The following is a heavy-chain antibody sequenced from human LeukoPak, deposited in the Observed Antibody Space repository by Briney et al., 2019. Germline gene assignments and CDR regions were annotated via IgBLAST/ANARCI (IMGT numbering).Heavy chain of an antibody. CDR1: GFTFSSYT. D-gene: IGHD2-2*02. CDR3: ARDGEFLPAAIEGTEYMDV. J-gene: IGHJ6*03. Sequence: GGSLRLSCLGSGFTFSSYTMNWVRQAPGKGLECVSFISSGGTYIYYADSVKGRFTISRDNAKNTLYLQMNSLRAEDTAVYYCARDGEFLPAAIEGTEYMDVWGKGTTVTVSS. V-gene: IGHV3-21*01. CDR2: ISSGGTYI.